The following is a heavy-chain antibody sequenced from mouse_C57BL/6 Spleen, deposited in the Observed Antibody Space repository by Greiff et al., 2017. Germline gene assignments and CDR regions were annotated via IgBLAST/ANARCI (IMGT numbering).Heavy chain of an antibody. CDR2: INYDGSST. V-gene: IGHV5-16*01. Sequence: VQVVESEGGLVQPGSSMKLSCTASGFTFSDYYMAWVRQVPEKGLEWVANINYDGSSTYYLDSLKSRFIISRDNAKNILYLQMSSLKSEDTATYYCARGYSNYYFDYWGQGTTLTVSS. J-gene: IGHJ2*01. CDR3: ARGYSNYYFDY. CDR1: GFTFSDYY. D-gene: IGHD2-5*01.